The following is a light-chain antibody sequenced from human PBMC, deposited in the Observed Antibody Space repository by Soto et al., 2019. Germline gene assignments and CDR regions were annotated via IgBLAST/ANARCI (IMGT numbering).Light chain of an antibody. CDR1: QRIASF. J-gene: IGKJ1*01. Sequence: DIQMTQSPSSLYASVGDRVTITCRASQRIASFLNWYQQRQGQVPKLLIYAASNLHTGVPARFSGSGSGTNFTLTISSLQPEDFTSYYCQQSHSAPPTFGQGTNVEIK. CDR2: AAS. V-gene: IGKV1-39*01. CDR3: QQSHSAPPT.